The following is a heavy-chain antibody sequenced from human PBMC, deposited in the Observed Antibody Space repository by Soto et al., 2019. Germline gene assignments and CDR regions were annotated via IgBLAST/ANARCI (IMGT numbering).Heavy chain of an antibody. CDR2: IYYSGST. V-gene: IGHV4-59*01. CDR3: ARDFSMVIVAPGY. J-gene: IGHJ4*01. Sequence: SETLSLTCTVSGGSISSYYWSWIRQPPGKGLEWIGYIYYSGSTNYNPSLKSRVTISVDTSKNQFSLKLSSVTAADTAVYYCARDFSMVIVAPGYWGLGTLVTV. D-gene: IGHD5-12*01. CDR1: GGSISSYY.